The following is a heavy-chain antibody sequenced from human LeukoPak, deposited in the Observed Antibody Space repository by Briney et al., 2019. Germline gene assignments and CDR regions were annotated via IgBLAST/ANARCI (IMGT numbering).Heavy chain of an antibody. CDR3: AKSAPDSGTYLFYFGS. CDR1: GFSFSTYA. D-gene: IGHD1-26*01. V-gene: IGHV3-23*01. J-gene: IGHJ4*02. CDR2: TDGAGGFT. Sequence: PGGSLRLSCAASGFSFSTYAMSWVRQAPGKGLEWVSGTDGAGGFTQYADSVKGRFTISRDNSKNTLYLQINSLRAEDTAVYYCAKSAPDSGTYLFYFGSWGQGTLVTVSS.